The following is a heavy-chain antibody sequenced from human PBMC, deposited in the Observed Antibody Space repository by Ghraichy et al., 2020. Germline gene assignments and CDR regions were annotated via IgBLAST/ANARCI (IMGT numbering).Heavy chain of an antibody. J-gene: IGHJ1*01. CDR3: ARGQPRSIAVGLWTAEYFQH. Sequence: SETLSLTCTVSGGSVSSGNSYWSWIRQPPGKGLEYIGYIYYSGTTNYNPSLKSRVTISVDTSKNQFSLKLRSLTAADTAVYYCARGQPRSIAVGLWTAEYFQHWGQGTLVTVSS. V-gene: IGHV4-61*01. CDR2: IYYSGTT. CDR1: GGSVSSGNSY. D-gene: IGHD6-6*01.